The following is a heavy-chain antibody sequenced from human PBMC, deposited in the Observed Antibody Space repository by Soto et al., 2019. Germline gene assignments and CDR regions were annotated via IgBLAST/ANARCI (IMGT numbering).Heavy chain of an antibody. J-gene: IGHJ3*02. CDR2: IIPNYEAA. CDR1: GGSFNNYV. D-gene: IGHD4-17*01. V-gene: IGHV1-69*06. CDR3: ARYWNAGTLYGAFDI. Sequence: QVQLVQSGAEVRKPGYSVKVSCEASGGSFNNYVISWLRQAPGQGGEWMGGIIPNYEAANYAKKFRGRLTITADKATNTSYMELNSLTPEDTATYYCARYWNAGTLYGAFDIWGQGTTVIVS.